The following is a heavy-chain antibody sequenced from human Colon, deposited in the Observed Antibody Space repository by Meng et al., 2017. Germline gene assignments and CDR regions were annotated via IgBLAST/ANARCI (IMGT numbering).Heavy chain of an antibody. V-gene: IGHV3-15*01. CDR3: TTDWNVEGKREVGVY. CDR1: GPIFSNAW. J-gene: IGHJ4*02. Sequence: SCAVAGPIFSNAWMGVVREAPGRGLELGGRITSKSEYDEIDYATPVQGRFTISRDDSKNTLYLQLNSLKTEDTGIYYCTTDWNVEGKREVGVYWGQGTLVTVSS. D-gene: IGHD1-1*01. CDR2: ITSKSEYDEI.